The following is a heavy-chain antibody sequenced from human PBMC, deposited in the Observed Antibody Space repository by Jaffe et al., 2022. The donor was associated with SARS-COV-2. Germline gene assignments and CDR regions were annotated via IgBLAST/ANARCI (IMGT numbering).Heavy chain of an antibody. J-gene: IGHJ1*01. CDR2: ISGSGGST. V-gene: IGHV3-23*01. CDR3: ANQGGSSYCGGDCSMAYFQH. D-gene: IGHD2-21*02. Sequence: EVQLLESGGGLVQPGGSLRLSCAASGFTFSSYAMSWVRQAPGKGLEWVSAISGSGGSTYYADSVKGRFTISRDNSKNTLYLQMNSLRAEDTAVYYCANQGGSSYCGGDCSMAYFQHWGQGTLVTVSS. CDR1: GFTFSSYA.